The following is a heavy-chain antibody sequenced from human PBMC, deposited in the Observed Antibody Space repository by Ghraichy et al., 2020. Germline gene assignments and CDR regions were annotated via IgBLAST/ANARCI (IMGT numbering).Heavy chain of an antibody. D-gene: IGHD2-15*01. CDR1: GESFSDYY. V-gene: IGHV4-34*01. J-gene: IGHJ5*02. CDR3: ARGLSTPRWFDP. CDR2: IHHSGST. Sequence: SETLSLTCAVYGESFSDYYWTWIRQPPGKGLEWIGEIHHSGSTNYNPSLKSRVTISLDASRNQFSLKLSSVTAADTAVYYCARGLSTPRWFDPWGQGTLVVVSS.